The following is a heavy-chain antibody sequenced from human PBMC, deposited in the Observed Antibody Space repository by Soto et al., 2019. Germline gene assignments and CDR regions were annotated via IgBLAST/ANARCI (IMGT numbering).Heavy chain of an antibody. V-gene: IGHV3-74*01. J-gene: IGHJ4*02. CDR3: ARAIAVGSTSLDY. Sequence: GSLRLSCAASGFTFSMYWMHWVRQVPGKGPEWVSRINDDGISTNYADSVKGRFTISRDNAKNSLYLQMDSLRDEDTAAYFCARAIAVGSTSLDYWGLGTRVTVSS. CDR1: GFTFSMYW. D-gene: IGHD6-19*01. CDR2: INDDGIST.